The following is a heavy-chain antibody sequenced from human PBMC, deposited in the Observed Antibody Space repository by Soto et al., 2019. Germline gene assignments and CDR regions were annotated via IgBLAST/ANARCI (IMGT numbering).Heavy chain of an antibody. CDR1: GYSSTNYW. J-gene: IGHJ4*02. D-gene: IGHD6-19*01. CDR3: ARRRSSGWFAFDY. V-gene: IGHV5-51*01. Sequence: GESLKISCKDSGYSSTNYWIGWVRQMPGKGLEWMGIIYPGDSDTRYSPSFRGQVTISADKSIRTAYLQWSSLKASDTAMYYCARRRSSGWFAFDYRGQGTMVTVSS. CDR2: IYPGDSDT.